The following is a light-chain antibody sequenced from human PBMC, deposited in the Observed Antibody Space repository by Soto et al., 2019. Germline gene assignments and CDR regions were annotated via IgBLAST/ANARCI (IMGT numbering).Light chain of an antibody. CDR1: SSNIGANYD. CDR3: QSYDSSLSGYV. V-gene: IGLV1-40*01. J-gene: IGLJ1*01. CDR2: GNS. Sequence: QSVLTQPPSVSGAPGQRVTISCTGSSSNIGANYDVHWYPQLPGTAPKLLIYGNSNRASGVPDRFSGSKSGTSASLAITGLQAEDEADYYCQSYDSSLSGYVFGSGTKLTVL.